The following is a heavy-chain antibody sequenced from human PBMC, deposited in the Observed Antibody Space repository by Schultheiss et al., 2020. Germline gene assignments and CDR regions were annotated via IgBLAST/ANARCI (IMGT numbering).Heavy chain of an antibody. J-gene: IGHJ5*02. CDR3: ARDKSYYYGSGSYYKGFDP. V-gene: IGHV3-30-3*01. Sequence: GGSLRLSCAASGFTFSSYAMHWVRQAPGKGLEWVAVISYDGSNKYYADSVKGRFTISRDNSKNTLYLQMNSLRAEDTAVYYCARDKSYYYGSGSYYKGFDPWGQGTLVTVSS. CDR2: ISYDGSNK. D-gene: IGHD3-10*01. CDR1: GFTFSSYA.